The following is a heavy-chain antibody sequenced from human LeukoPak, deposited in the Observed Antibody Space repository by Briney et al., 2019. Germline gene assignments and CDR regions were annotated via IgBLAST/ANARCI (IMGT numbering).Heavy chain of an antibody. Sequence: GGSLRLSCAASGFSFSGSAMVWVRQASGKGLEWVARIRSKAKNYATAYGASVKGRFTISRDDSKNTAYLQMNSLKSKDTAVYYCTRQAARGEYSTSAPFDYWGQGTLVTVSS. CDR3: TRQAARGEYSTSAPFDY. CDR1: GFSFSGSA. CDR2: IRSKAKNYAT. V-gene: IGHV3-73*01. J-gene: IGHJ4*02. D-gene: IGHD6-6*01.